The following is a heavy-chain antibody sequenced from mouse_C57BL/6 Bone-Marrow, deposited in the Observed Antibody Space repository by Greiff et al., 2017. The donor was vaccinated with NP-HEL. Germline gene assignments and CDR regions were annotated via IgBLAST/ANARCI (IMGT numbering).Heavy chain of an antibody. CDR1: GFTFSSYG. CDR2: ISSGGSYT. Sequence: EVQRVESGGDLVKPGGSLKLSCAASGFTFSSYGMSWVRQTPDKRLEWVATISSGGSYTYYPDSVKGRFTISRDNAKNTLYLQMSSLKSEDTAMYYCARDDYYGTYWYFDVWGTGTTVTVSS. D-gene: IGHD1-1*01. V-gene: IGHV5-6*01. J-gene: IGHJ1*03. CDR3: ARDDYYGTYWYFDV.